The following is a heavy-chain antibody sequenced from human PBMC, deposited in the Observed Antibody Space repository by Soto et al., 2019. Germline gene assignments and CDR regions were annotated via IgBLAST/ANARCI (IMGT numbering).Heavy chain of an antibody. CDR2: IIPIFGTA. Sequence: SVKVSCKASGGTFSSYAISWVRQAPGQGLEWMGGIIPIFGTANYAQKFQGRVTITADESTSTAYMELSSLRSEDTAVYYCARQFEVISYYYYGMDVWGQGTTVTVS. J-gene: IGHJ6*02. CDR1: GGTFSSYA. D-gene: IGHD3-16*02. V-gene: IGHV1-69*13. CDR3: ARQFEVISYYYYGMDV.